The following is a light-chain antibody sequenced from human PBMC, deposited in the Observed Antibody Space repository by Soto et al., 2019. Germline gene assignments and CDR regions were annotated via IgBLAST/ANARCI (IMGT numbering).Light chain of an antibody. Sequence: DIQMTQSASSLSASVGDRVTITCQASQDISNYLNWYQQKPGKATKLLIYDASNLETGVPSRFSGSGSGTDFTCTISSLQPEDIATYYCQQYDNLRFTFGPGTKVDIK. CDR2: DAS. CDR1: QDISNY. V-gene: IGKV1-33*01. J-gene: IGKJ3*01. CDR3: QQYDNLRFT.